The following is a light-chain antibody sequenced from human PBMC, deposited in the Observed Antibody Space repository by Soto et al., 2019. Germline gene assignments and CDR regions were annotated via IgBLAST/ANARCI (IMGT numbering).Light chain of an antibody. Sequence: QSVLTQPPSASGTPGQRVTISCSGSRSSIGSNTVNWYQHLPGMAPKLLIYSNKHRPSGAPDRFSASKAAALASLAISGPQSGDEGVYYCTAWDASLSRFYVFGSGTKGTVL. CDR2: SNK. CDR1: RSSIGSNT. J-gene: IGLJ1*01. V-gene: IGLV1-44*01. CDR3: TAWDASLSRFYV.